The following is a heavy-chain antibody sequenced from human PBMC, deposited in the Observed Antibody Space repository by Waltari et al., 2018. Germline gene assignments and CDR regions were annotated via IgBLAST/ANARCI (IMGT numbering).Heavy chain of an antibody. Sequence: EVHLVESGGGLVQPGGSLRLSCAASGFTFSSYAMSWVRQAPGKGLGWVSGIWASGGSTHYADSVKGRFIISRDNSKNTLYLQMNSLRAEDTAVYYCSRFWSGYYSNFDYWGQGTLVTVSS. CDR1: GFTFSSYA. CDR2: IWASGGST. V-gene: IGHV3-23*04. J-gene: IGHJ4*02. D-gene: IGHD3-3*01. CDR3: SRFWSGYYSNFDY.